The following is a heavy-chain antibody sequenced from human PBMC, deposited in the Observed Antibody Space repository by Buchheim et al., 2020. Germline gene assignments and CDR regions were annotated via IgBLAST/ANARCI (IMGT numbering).Heavy chain of an antibody. CDR3: AKDLVDSSGWYWVDYYYGMDV. D-gene: IGHD6-19*01. Sequence: QVQLVESGGGVVQPGRSLRLSCAASGFTFSSYGMHWVRQAPGKGLEWVAVISYDGSNKYYADSVKGRFTISRDNSKNTLYLPMNSLRAEDTAVYYCAKDLVDSSGWYWVDYYYGMDVWGQGTT. CDR2: ISYDGSNK. J-gene: IGHJ6*02. CDR1: GFTFSSYG. V-gene: IGHV3-30*18.